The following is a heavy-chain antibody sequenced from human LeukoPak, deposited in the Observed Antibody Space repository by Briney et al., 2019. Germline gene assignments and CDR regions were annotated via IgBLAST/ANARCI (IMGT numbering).Heavy chain of an antibody. CDR3: ASQDVGAAAGSVDY. CDR1: GYTFTGYY. J-gene: IGHJ4*02. V-gene: IGHV1-2*02. D-gene: IGHD6-13*01. Sequence: ASVKVSCKASGYTFTGYYMHWVRQATGQGLEWMGWINPNSGGTNYAQKFQGRVTMTRDTSISAAYMELSRLRSADTAVYYCASQDVGAAAGSVDYWGQGTLVTVSS. CDR2: INPNSGGT.